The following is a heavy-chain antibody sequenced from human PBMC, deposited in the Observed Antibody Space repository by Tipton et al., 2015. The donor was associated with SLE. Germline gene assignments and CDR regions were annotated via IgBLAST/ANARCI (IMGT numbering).Heavy chain of an antibody. Sequence: TLSLTCTVSGGSISSYYWAWIRQPPGKGLEWIGSVYYSGYTFYNPSLKGRVTISGDTSKNQFSLRVSSVTAADTAVYYCARGNYASESYYRLYMDVWGKGTTVTVSS. CDR1: GGSISSYY. D-gene: IGHD3-10*01. V-gene: IGHV4-39*07. CDR3: ARGNYASESYYRLYMDV. CDR2: VYYSGYT. J-gene: IGHJ6*03.